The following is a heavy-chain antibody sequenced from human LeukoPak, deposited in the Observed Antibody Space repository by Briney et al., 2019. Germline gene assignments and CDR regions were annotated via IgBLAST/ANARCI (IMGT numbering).Heavy chain of an antibody. J-gene: IGHJ4*02. D-gene: IGHD1-26*01. CDR3: AKDGVYSGSYYEDY. Sequence: PGGSLRLSCAVSGFTFSSYEMNWVRQAPGKGLEWVSAISGGGGDTSYADSVKGRFTISRDNSKNTVYLQMNSLRAEDTAVYYCAKDGVYSGSYYEDYWGQGTLVTVSS. V-gene: IGHV3-23*01. CDR1: GFTFSSYE. CDR2: ISGGGGDT.